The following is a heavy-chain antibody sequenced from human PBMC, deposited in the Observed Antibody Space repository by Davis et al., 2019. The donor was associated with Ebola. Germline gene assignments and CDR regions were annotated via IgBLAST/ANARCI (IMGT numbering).Heavy chain of an antibody. CDR2: TYYSGST. CDR3: ARLDSQRYFDY. D-gene: IGHD3/OR15-3a*01. V-gene: IGHV4-39*01. CDR1: GGSINTGVYL. Sequence: SETLSLTCTISGGSINTGVYLWGWVRQPPGLGLEWIGSTYYSGSTYYNPSLKSRVTISVDTSNNQFSLKLNSVTAADTAMYYCARLDSQRYFDYWGQGTLVTISS. J-gene: IGHJ4*02.